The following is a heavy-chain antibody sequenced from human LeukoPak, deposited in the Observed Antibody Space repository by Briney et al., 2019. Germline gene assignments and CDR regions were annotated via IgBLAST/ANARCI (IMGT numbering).Heavy chain of an antibody. CDR2: IIPIFGTA. J-gene: IGHJ4*02. CDR3: ASGTGITIFGVATQSGYFDH. V-gene: IGHV1-69*05. CDR1: GGTFSSYA. Sequence: SVKVSCKASGGTFSSYAISWVRQAPGQGLEWMGGIIPIFGTANYAQKFQGRVTITTDESTSTAYVELSSLRSEDTAVYYCASGTGITIFGVATQSGYFDHWGQGTLVTVSS. D-gene: IGHD3-3*01.